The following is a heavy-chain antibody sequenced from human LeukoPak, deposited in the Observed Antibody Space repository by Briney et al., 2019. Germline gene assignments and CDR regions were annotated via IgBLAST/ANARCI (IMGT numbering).Heavy chain of an antibody. V-gene: IGHV4-59*05. CDR2: LYYSEST. CDR1: GGSISSYC. CDR3: ARASIPRGIITQVQ. J-gene: IGHJ4*02. Sequence: KASPSLSPTCTVAGGSISSYCSSCVRQQPGNWLEWIGSLYYSESTYYSMSLKRRVIISIDTSKRQFSLRLSSVTAADTAGYCCARASIPRGIITQVQWGQGTLVSVFS. D-gene: IGHD3-10*01.